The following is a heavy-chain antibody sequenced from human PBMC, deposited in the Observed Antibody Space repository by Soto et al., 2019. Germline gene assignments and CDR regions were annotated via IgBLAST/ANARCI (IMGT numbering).Heavy chain of an antibody. CDR1: GGSISSYY. V-gene: IGHV4-59*01. Sequence: SETLSLTCTVSGGSISSYYWSWIRQPPGKGLEWIGYIYYSGSTNYNPSLKSRVTISVDTSKNQFSLKLSSVTAADTAVYYCARGRNSYSGYDLNWFDPCGQRTLVTVSS. J-gene: IGHJ5*02. D-gene: IGHD5-12*01. CDR2: IYYSGST. CDR3: ARGRNSYSGYDLNWFDP.